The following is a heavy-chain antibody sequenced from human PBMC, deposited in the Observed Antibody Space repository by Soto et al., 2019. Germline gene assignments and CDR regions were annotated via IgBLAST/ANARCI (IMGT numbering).Heavy chain of an antibody. CDR1: GGSISSGGYS. D-gene: IGHD4-4*01. CDR2: IYHSGST. V-gene: IGHV4-31*03. CDR3: ARDGSDDAYSNFNWFDT. J-gene: IGHJ5*02. Sequence: QVQLQESGPGLVKPSQTLSLTCNVSGGSISSGGYSWNWIRQRPGKGLEWIAYIYHSGSTSYNPSLKGRVTISMDTSTNQFSLKLTSVTAADTAVYYCARDGSDDAYSNFNWFDTWGQGTLVTVSS.